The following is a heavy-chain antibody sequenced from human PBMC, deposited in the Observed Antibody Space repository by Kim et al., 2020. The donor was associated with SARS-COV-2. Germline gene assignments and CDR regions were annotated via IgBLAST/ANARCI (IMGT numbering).Heavy chain of an antibody. CDR3: AREPQTSGYSSSWYRGGSYYYYYVMDV. Sequence: SETLSLTCAVSGGSISSSNWWSWVRQPPGKGLEWIGEIYHSGSTNYNPSLKSRVTISVDKSKNQFSLKLSSVTAADTAVYYCAREPQTSGYSSSWYRGGSYYYYYVMDVWGQGTTVTVSS. CDR1: GGSISSSNW. V-gene: IGHV4-4*02. D-gene: IGHD6-13*01. CDR2: IYHSGST. J-gene: IGHJ6*02.